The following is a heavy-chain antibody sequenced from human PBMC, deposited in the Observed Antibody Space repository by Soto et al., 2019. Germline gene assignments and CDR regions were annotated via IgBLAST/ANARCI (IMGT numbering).Heavy chain of an antibody. D-gene: IGHD2-21*01. Sequence: QITLKESGPTLVKPTQTLTLTCTFSAFSLSTSGVGVGWIRQPPGKALEWLTFIYWDDDKRYRPSLKCTLTITKDPSKNQVVLTMTNMDPVDTATYYCARLVAAGITYYFDSWGQGTLVTVSS. CDR3: ARLVAAGITYYFDS. V-gene: IGHV2-5*02. CDR2: IYWDDDK. CDR1: AFSLSTSGVG. J-gene: IGHJ4*02.